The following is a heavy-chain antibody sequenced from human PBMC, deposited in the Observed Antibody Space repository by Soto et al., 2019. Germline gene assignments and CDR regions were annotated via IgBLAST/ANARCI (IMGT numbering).Heavy chain of an antibody. CDR2: IFNSGNI. CDR3: ARGNVAASGTHFDP. J-gene: IGHJ5*02. V-gene: IGHV4-61*01. D-gene: IGHD6-13*01. CDR1: GDSVSSRNYF. Sequence: TSETLSLTCRVSGDSVSSRNYFWSWVRQPPGKGLEWIGYIFNSGNINYNPSLKSRVIISVDTSKNQFSLNLSSVTAADTAIYYCARGNVAASGTHFDPWGQGALVTVSS.